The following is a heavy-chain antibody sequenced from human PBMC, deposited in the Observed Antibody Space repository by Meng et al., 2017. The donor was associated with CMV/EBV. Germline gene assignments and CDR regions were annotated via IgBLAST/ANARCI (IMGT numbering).Heavy chain of an antibody. J-gene: IGHJ4*02. CDR2: ISAYNGNT. CDR1: GGTFSSYA. Sequence: QVQLVQSGAEVKKPXSSVKVSCKASGGTFSSYAISWVRQAPGQGLEWMGWISAYNGNTNYAQKLQGRVTVTTDTSTSTAYMELRSLRSDDTAVYYCARELLYSSSWYEDDWGQGTRGTVSS. V-gene: IGHV1-18*01. CDR3: ARELLYSSSWYEDD. D-gene: IGHD6-13*01.